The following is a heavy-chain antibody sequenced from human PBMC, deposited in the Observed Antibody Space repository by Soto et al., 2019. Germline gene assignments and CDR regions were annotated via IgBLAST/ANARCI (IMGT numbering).Heavy chain of an antibody. Sequence: GGSLRLSCLASGFSLSNSGMFWVRQAPGKGLEWISYISRSHSAIYYADSVKGRFTMSRDNAKNSIFLQMNSLTDEDRAVYYCATEGPNGYIPYYLETWGQGAPVTVSS. D-gene: IGHD5-12*01. CDR3: ATEGPNGYIPYYLET. V-gene: IGHV3-48*02. J-gene: IGHJ4*02. CDR2: ISRSHSAI. CDR1: GFSLSNSG.